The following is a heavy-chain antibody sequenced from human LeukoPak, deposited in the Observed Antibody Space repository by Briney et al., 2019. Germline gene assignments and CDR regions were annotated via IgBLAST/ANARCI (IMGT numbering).Heavy chain of an antibody. V-gene: IGHV3-23*01. CDR1: GFTFSSYA. D-gene: IGHD3-22*01. J-gene: IGHJ4*02. CDR3: TKRPNYDSSGYFDY. Sequence: GGSLRLSCAASGFTFSSYAMSWVRQAPGKGLEWVSAISGSGGSTYYADSVKGRFTISRDNSKNTLYLQMNSLRAEDTAVYYCTKRPNYDSSGYFDYWGQGTLVTVSS. CDR2: ISGSGGST.